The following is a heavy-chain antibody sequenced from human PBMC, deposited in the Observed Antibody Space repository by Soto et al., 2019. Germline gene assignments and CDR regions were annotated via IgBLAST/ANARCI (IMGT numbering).Heavy chain of an antibody. J-gene: IGHJ4*02. CDR2: IYSGGST. CDR1: GFTVSSNY. D-gene: IGHD6-13*01. CDR3: ARGPGYSSSWYLN. V-gene: IGHV3-53*01. Sequence: GGSLRLSCAASGFTVSSNYMSWVRQAPGKGLEWVSVIYSGGSTYYADSVKGRFTISRDNSKDTLYLQMNSLRAEDTAVYYCARGPGYSSSWYLNWGQGTLVTVSS.